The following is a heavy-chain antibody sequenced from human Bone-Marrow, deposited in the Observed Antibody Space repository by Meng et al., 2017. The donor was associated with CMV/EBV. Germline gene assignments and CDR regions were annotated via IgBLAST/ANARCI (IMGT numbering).Heavy chain of an antibody. D-gene: IGHD3-3*01. CDR3: ARDPIFGVVPANWFDT. V-gene: IGHV1-2*02. Sequence: ASVKVSCKASGYTFTSYDINWVRQATGQGLEWMGWINPNSGGTNYAQKFQGRVTMTSDTSISTAYMELSRLRSDDTAVYYCARDPIFGVVPANWFDTWGQGTLVTVSS. CDR1: GYTFTSYD. J-gene: IGHJ5*02. CDR2: INPNSGGT.